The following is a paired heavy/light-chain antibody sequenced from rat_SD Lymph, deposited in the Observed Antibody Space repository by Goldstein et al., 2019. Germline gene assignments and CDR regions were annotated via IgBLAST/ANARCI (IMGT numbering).Heavy chain of an antibody. CDR2: ISSSSSYI. J-gene: IGHJ2*01. CDR1: GFTFSNYG. CDR3: ARITTVAY. D-gene: IGHD1-3*01. Sequence: EVQLVESGGGLVQPGRSLKLSCLASGFTFSNYGMNWIRQAPGKGLEWVASISSSSSYIYYADTVKGRFTISRDNAKNTLYLQMTSLRSEDTALYYCARITTVAYWGQGVMVTVSS. V-gene: IGHV5-34*01.
Light chain of an antibody. CDR3: LQHNSYPYT. Sequence: NTVMTQSPTSMFTSVGDRVTMSCKASQNVDINVGWYQQKTGQSPKRLIYWASNRDTGVPDRFTGSGSGTDFTLTISNMQAEDPAIYYCLQHNSYPYTFGAGTKLELK. CDR2: WAS. J-gene: IGKJ2-3*01. V-gene: IGKV6S4*01. CDR1: QNVDIN.